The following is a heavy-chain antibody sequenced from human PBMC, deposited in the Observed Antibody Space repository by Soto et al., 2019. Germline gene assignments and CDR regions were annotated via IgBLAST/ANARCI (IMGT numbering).Heavy chain of an antibody. J-gene: IGHJ3*02. V-gene: IGHV1-46*01. CDR3: ARKLVVINLAKTRARGAFDI. Sequence: ASVKVSCKAPADTFTSYYIHWVRQAPGHGLEWMGIINPNGGSTRFAQTFQGRITMTTDTSTSTVYMELSSLRSEDTAVYYCARKLVVINLAKTRARGAFDIWGQGTMVTVSS. CDR2: INPNGGST. D-gene: IGHD3-22*01. CDR1: ADTFTSYY.